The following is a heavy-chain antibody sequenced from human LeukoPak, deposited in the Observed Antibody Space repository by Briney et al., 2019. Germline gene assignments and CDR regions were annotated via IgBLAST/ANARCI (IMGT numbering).Heavy chain of an antibody. V-gene: IGHV4-30-4*08. CDR1: GGSISSGDYY. Sequence: SQTLSLTCTVSGGSISSGDYYWSWIRQPPGKGLEWIGSIYYSGGTYYNPSLKSRVTISVDTSKNQFSLKLSSVTAADTAVYYCASYDFWRLNGRYFDYWGQGTLVTVSS. J-gene: IGHJ4*02. D-gene: IGHD3-3*01. CDR3: ASYDFWRLNGRYFDY. CDR2: IYYSGGT.